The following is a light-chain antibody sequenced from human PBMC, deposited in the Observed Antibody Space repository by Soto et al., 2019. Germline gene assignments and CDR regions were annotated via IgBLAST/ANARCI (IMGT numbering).Light chain of an antibody. J-gene: IGKJ4*01. V-gene: IGKV1-39*01. CDR3: QQSYSTPLT. Sequence: QMNQSPSSLSASVGDRVTITCRASQSISRYLNWYQQKPGKAPKLLIYAASSLQSGVQSRFSGSGSGTDVTLTISSLQPENFETYYCQQSYSTPLTFGGGTKVEIK. CDR1: QSISRY. CDR2: AAS.